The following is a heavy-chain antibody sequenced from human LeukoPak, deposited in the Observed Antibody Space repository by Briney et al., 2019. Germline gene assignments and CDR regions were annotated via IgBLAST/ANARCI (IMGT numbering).Heavy chain of an antibody. Sequence: PSETLSLTCTVSGGSISSYYWSWIRQPAGKGLEWIGRIYSSGSTNYNPSLKSRVTMSVDTSQNQFSLKVSSVTAADTAVYYCARGYNWASPTRNFYYMDVWGEGTTVTVSS. CDR2: IYSSGST. J-gene: IGHJ6*03. CDR1: GGSISSYY. V-gene: IGHV4-4*07. CDR3: ARGYNWASPTRNFYYMDV. D-gene: IGHD1-20*01.